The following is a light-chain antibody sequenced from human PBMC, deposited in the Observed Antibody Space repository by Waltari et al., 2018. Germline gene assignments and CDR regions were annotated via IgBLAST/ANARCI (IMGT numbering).Light chain of an antibody. CDR3: QQYYSRRT. CDR2: WAS. V-gene: IGKV4-1*01. Sequence: DIVMTQSPDSLAVSLGERVTINCKSSQSLLYNSNDKNYLAWYQQKPGQPPKLLFYWASTRHSGVPDRFSGSGSATDFTLTISGLQAEDVAVYYGQQYYSRRTFGQGTRVEIK. CDR1: QSLLYNSNDKNY. J-gene: IGKJ1*01.